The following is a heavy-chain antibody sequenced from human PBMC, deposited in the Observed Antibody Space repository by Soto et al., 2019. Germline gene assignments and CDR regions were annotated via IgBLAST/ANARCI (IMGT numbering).Heavy chain of an antibody. V-gene: IGHV1-2*04. CDR2: INPNSGGT. CDR3: ARGVACTGDYYYYYGMDV. D-gene: IGHD6-19*01. Sequence: ASVKVSCKASGYTFTGYYMHWVRQAPGQGLEWMGWINPNSGGTNYAQKFQGWVTMTRDTSISTAYMELSRLRSDDTAVYYCARGVACTGDYYYYYGMDVWGQGTTVTVSS. CDR1: GYTFTGYY. J-gene: IGHJ6*02.